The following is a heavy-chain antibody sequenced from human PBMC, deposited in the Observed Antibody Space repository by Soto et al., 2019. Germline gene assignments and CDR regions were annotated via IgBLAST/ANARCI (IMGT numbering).Heavy chain of an antibody. CDR3: ARRSMRREPAARYYFALDV. D-gene: IGHD1-26*01. J-gene: IGHJ6*02. CDR1: GYSFSRYG. Sequence: QVQLLQSGAEVKTPGASVKVSCQASGYSFSRYGITWVRQAPGQGLEWLGWISGYNGATNYAQALQDRVTVTTDTSSSTAYMELRSLRLDATAVYYCARRSMRREPAARYYFALDVWGQGNALTVSS. V-gene: IGHV1-18*01. CDR2: ISGYNGAT.